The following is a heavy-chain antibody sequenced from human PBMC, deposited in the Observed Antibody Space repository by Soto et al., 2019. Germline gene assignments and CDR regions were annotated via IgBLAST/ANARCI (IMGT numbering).Heavy chain of an antibody. D-gene: IGHD5-12*01. CDR1: GGSITSSDSY. CDR3: AAGGGLPRYY. V-gene: IGHV4-30-4*01. J-gene: IGHJ4*02. Sequence: SETLSLTCTVSGGSITSSDSYWSWIRQPPGKGLEWIGYINSGGRTYYNSSLKSRVTISVDRSKNQFSLKLSSVTAADTAVYYCAAGGGLPRYYWGQGTLVTVSS. CDR2: INSGGRT.